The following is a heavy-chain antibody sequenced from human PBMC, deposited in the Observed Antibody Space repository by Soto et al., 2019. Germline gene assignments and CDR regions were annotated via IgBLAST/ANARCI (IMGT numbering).Heavy chain of an antibody. CDR2: ISSGSKTI. D-gene: IGHD3-9*01. V-gene: IGHV3-48*02. CDR3: VREDILGVRSFDY. Sequence: GGSLRLSCAASGFTFSGYSVNWVRQAPGKGLEWVSYISSGSKTIYYADSVKGRFIVSRDNAKNSQYLQMNSLGDEDTAVYYRVREDILGVRSFDYWGQGTLVTVSS. J-gene: IGHJ4*02. CDR1: GFTFSGYS.